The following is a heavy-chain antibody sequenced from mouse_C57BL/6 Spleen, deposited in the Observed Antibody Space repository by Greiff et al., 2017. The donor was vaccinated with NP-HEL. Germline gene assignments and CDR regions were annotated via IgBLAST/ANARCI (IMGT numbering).Heavy chain of an antibody. CDR2: IYPGDEDT. CDR1: GYAFSSSW. J-gene: IGHJ1*03. V-gene: IGHV1-82*01. Sequence: QVQLQQSGPELVKPGASVKISCKASGYAFSSSWMNWVKQRPGKGLAWIGRIYPGDEDTNYNGKFKGQATLTADNSSSTAYMQLSSLTSEDSAVYFCAREITTVVATDFDVWGTGTTVTVSS. D-gene: IGHD1-1*01. CDR3: AREITTVVATDFDV.